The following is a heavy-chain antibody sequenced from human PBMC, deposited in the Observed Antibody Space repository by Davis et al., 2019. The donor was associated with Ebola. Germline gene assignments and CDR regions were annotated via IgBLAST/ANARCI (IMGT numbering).Heavy chain of an antibody. CDR1: GYSFTSYW. CDR3: ARTCSGGSCYHPGWFDP. V-gene: IGHV5-51*01. J-gene: IGHJ5*02. D-gene: IGHD2-15*01. CDR2: IYPGDSDT. Sequence: GESLKISCQGSGYSFTSYWIGWVRQMPGKGLEWMGIIYPGDSDTRYSPSFQGQVTISADKSISTAYLQWSSLKASDTAMYYCARTCSGGSCYHPGWFDPWGQGTLVTVSS.